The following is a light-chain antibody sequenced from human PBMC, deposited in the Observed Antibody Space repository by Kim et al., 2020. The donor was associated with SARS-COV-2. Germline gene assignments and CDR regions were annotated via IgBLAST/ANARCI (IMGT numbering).Light chain of an antibody. J-gene: IGKJ4*01. CDR3: QQFDGPLT. CDR2: DAS. CDR1: QDISHY. V-gene: IGKV1-33*01. Sequence: AASVGDRVTITCQASQDISHYVNWYQQKPGKAPDLLIYDASKLHTGVPSRFSGRRSGTHFTFTISSLQPEDVATYYCQQFDGPLTFGGGTKVDIK.